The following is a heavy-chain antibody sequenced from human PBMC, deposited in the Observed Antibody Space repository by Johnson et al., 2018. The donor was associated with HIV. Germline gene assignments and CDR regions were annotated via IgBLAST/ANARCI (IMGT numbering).Heavy chain of an antibody. CDR1: GFTFASSA. CDR2: ISDSGST. D-gene: IGHD3-22*01. Sequence: EVQLVESGGGLEQPGGSLRLSCAASGFTFASSAMSWVRQAPGQGLEWVSAISDSGSTYYADSVKGRFTISRDNSKNTLYLQMNSLRAEDTAVYYCAKETRDTRSAFDIWGQGTMVTVSA. V-gene: IGHV3-23*04. CDR3: AKETRDTRSAFDI. J-gene: IGHJ3*02.